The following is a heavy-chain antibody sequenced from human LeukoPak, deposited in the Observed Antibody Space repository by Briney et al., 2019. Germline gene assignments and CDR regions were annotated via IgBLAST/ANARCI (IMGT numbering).Heavy chain of an antibody. J-gene: IGHJ4*02. V-gene: IGHV4-59*01. D-gene: IGHD6-25*01. CDR2: IYYSGST. CDR3: ARRRPSAAANYFDY. Sequence: SETLSLTCTVSGGSISSYYWSWIRQPPGKGLEWIGYIYYSGSTNYNPSLKSRVTISVDTSKNQFSLKLSSVTAADTAVYYCARRRPSAAANYFDYWGQGTLVTVSS. CDR1: GGSISSYY.